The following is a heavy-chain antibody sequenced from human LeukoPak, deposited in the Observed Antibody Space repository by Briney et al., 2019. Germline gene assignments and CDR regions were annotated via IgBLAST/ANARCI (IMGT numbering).Heavy chain of an antibody. CDR1: GYTLTGYY. V-gene: IGHV1-18*04. CDR2: INPYSGDT. D-gene: IGHD4-23*01. J-gene: IGHJ6*02. Sequence: EASVKVSCKASGYTLTGYYMHWVRQAPGQGLEWMGWINPYSGDTNYAQNLQGRVTMTTDTTTSTAYMELRSLRSDDTAVYYCARARTVAYYSYGMDVWGQGTTVTVSS. CDR3: ARARTVAYYSYGMDV.